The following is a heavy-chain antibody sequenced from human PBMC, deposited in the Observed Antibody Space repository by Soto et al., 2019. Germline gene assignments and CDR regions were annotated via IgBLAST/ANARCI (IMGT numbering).Heavy chain of an antibody. CDR3: ATYYDFSSAASLH. Sequence: EVQLVESGGGLVKPGGSLRLSCAASGLTFSNAWMNWVRQAPGEGLEWVGRILSKTSGGTTDYAAPVKGRFTISRDDLKDSLFLEMNGLKTEDTAVYYCATYYDFSSAASLHWVQGTLVTVSS. J-gene: IGHJ1*01. D-gene: IGHD3-3*01. CDR1: GLTFSNAW. CDR2: ILSKTSGGTT. V-gene: IGHV3-15*01.